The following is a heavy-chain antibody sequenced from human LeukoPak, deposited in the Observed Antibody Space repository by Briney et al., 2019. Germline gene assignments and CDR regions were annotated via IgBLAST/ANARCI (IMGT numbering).Heavy chain of an antibody. CDR1: GFTVSSNY. J-gene: IGHJ4*02. V-gene: IGHV3-53*01. Sequence: GSLRLSCAASGFTVSSNYMSWVRQAPGKGLEWVSVIYSGVNPYYADSVKGRFTISRDNSKNTLYLQMNSLRAEDTAVYYCARVTNSGYVDYWGQGTLVTVSS. CDR3: ARVTNSGYVDY. CDR2: IYSGVNP. D-gene: IGHD1-26*01.